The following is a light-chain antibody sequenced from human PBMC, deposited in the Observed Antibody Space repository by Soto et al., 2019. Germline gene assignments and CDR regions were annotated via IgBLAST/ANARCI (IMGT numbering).Light chain of an antibody. Sequence: QSALTQPASVSGSPGQSITISCTGTSSDVGGYNYVSWYQQHPGKAPKLMIYEVSNRPSGVSNRFSGSKSGNTASLTISGLQAEDEADYYCSSYTSSITYLFGTGTKVTVL. J-gene: IGLJ1*01. CDR3: SSYTSSITYL. CDR2: EVS. CDR1: SSDVGGYNY. V-gene: IGLV2-14*01.